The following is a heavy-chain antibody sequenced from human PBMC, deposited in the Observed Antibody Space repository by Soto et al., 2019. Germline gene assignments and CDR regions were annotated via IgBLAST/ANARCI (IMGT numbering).Heavy chain of an antibody. D-gene: IGHD3-3*01. J-gene: IGHJ6*02. CDR1: GFTFSSYG. CDR2: IWYDGSNK. Sequence: QVQLVESGGGVVQPGRSLRLSCAASGFTFSSYGMHWVRQAPGKGLEWVAVIWYDGSNKYYADSVKGRFTISRDNSKNTLYLQMNSLRAEDTAVYYCARDFTIFGVVPWGMDVWGQGTTVTVSS. CDR3: ARDFTIFGVVPWGMDV. V-gene: IGHV3-33*01.